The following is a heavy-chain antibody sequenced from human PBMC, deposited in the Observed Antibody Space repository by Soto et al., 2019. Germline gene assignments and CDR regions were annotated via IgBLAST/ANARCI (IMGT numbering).Heavy chain of an antibody. CDR3: KLVAKGKCSGSRCYRWFDP. CDR2: VFHSGST. J-gene: IGHJ5*02. CDR1: GVPMTNTHW. V-gene: IGHV4-4*02. Sequence: ETLVRTLAVSGVPMTNTHWWSWVRPPPVKVLECIGEVFHSGSTNYNPSLKSRVTISVDKSKNQFSLNLTSVTAADTAVYYCKLVAKGKCSGSRCYRWFDPLVQGTLVTV. D-gene: IGHD2-15*01.